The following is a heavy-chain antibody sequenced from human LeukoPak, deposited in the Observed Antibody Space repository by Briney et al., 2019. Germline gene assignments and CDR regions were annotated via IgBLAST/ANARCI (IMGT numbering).Heavy chain of an antibody. V-gene: IGHV4-59*12. Sequence: SETLSLTCTVSGGSISSYYWSWIRQPPGKGLEWIGYIYYSGSTNYNPSLRSRVTISVDTSKNQFSLKLSSVTAADTAVYYCARDPTLGLNWFDPWGQGTLVTVSS. CDR2: IYYSGST. J-gene: IGHJ5*02. D-gene: IGHD6-6*01. CDR1: GGSISSYY. CDR3: ARDPTLGLNWFDP.